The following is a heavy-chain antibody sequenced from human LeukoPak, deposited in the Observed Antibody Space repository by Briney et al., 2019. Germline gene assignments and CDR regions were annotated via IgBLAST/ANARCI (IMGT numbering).Heavy chain of an antibody. CDR1: GFTFSNYA. Sequence: GGSLRLSCTASGFTFSNYAMHWGRQAPGKGLEWVAVISYDGSRKDYTDSVNGRFTISRDNSKNTLYLQMNSLRAEDTAVYYCAKPNGYGGYYYYGMDVWGQGTTVTVSS. V-gene: IGHV3-30*04. J-gene: IGHJ6*02. CDR2: ISYDGSRK. D-gene: IGHD5-18*01. CDR3: AKPNGYGGYYYYGMDV.